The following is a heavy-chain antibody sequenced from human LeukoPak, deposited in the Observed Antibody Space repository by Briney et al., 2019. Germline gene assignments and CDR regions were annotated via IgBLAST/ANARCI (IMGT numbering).Heavy chain of an antibody. J-gene: IGHJ4*02. V-gene: IGHV1-2*02. CDR1: EYTFTGYY. D-gene: IGHD3-16*01. Sequence: GASVKVSCKTSEYTFTGYYIHWVRQAPGQGLEWMAWINPNTGGTNYTQKFQGRVTLTRDTSISTAYMELSSLRSDDTAMYYCATAYHGAYDSDYWGQGTLVTVSS. CDR2: INPNTGGT. CDR3: ATAYHGAYDSDY.